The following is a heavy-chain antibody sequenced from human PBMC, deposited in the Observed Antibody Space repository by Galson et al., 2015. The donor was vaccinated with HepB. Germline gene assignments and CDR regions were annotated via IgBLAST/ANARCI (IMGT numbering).Heavy chain of an antibody. CDR2: IKLDGSDK. CDR1: GFIFGSYW. V-gene: IGHV3-7*03. Sequence: SLRLSCAASGFIFGSYWMSWVRRAPGKGLEWVANIKLDGSDKYDVDSVKGRFTISRDNAKNSLYLQMNNLRAEDTAIYDCAKDDAGIGMSYWGRGTLVTVFS. CDR3: AKDDAGIGMSY. D-gene: IGHD6-13*01. J-gene: IGHJ4*02.